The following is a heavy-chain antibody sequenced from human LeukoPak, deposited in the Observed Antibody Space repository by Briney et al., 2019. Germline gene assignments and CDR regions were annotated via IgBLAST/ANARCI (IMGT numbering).Heavy chain of an antibody. CDR1: GGSFSGYY. V-gene: IGHV4-34*01. D-gene: IGHD6-6*01. Sequence: PSETLSLTCAVYGGSFSGYYWSWIRQPPGKGLEWIGEINHSGSTNYNPSLKSRVTISVDTSKNQFSLKLSSVTAADTAVYYCALRKKSSSVDYWGQGTLVTVSS. CDR3: ALRKKSSSVDY. CDR2: INHSGST. J-gene: IGHJ4*02.